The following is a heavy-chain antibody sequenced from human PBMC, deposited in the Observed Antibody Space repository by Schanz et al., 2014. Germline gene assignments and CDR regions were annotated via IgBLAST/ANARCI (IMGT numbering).Heavy chain of an antibody. J-gene: IGHJ4*02. D-gene: IGHD5-12*01. Sequence: QVQLLQSGAEVKKPGASMKVSCKASGYTFSSYGITWVRQAPGQGLEWMGWINGYNGHTLYAQKCQGRVTMTTDTSTSTSYMELTSLRFDDTAVYYCARDFSAYVGNYFDYWGQGTLVTVSS. CDR2: INGYNGHT. V-gene: IGHV1-18*01. CDR1: GYTFSSYG. CDR3: ARDFSAYVGNYFDY.